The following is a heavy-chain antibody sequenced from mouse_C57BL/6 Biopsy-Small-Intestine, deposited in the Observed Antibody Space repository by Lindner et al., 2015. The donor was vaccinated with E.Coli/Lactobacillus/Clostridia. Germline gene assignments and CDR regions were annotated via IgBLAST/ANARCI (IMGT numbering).Heavy chain of an antibody. CDR3: ARGSIYDGYYGVMDY. CDR2: IYPNNGGN. D-gene: IGHD2-3*01. CDR1: GYKLTDYS. V-gene: IGHV1-34*01. J-gene: IGHJ4*01. Sequence: VQLQESGPELVKPGASVKMSCKASGYKLTDYSIHWVKQSHGKSLEWIGYIYPNNGGNGYNQNFKGKATLTVDKSSSTAYMELRSLTSEDSAVYYCARGSIYDGYYGVMDYWGQGTSVTVSS.